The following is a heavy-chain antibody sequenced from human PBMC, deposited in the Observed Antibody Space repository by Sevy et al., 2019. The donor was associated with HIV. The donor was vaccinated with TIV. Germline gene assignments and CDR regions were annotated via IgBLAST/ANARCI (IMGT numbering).Heavy chain of an antibody. Sequence: SETLSLPCTVSGDSISSYYWSWIRQPPGKGLEWIGYIYYSGTTKYNPSPKSRVTISVDTSKNQFSLKLKSVIAADTAVYYCARDRVGATTDWFDPWGQGTLVTVSS. CDR3: ARDRVGATTDWFDP. V-gene: IGHV4-59*01. D-gene: IGHD1-26*01. J-gene: IGHJ5*02. CDR2: IYYSGTT. CDR1: GDSISSYY.